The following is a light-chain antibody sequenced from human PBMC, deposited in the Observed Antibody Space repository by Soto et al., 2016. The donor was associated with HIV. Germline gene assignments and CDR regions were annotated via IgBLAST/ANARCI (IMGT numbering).Light chain of an antibody. CDR3: QAWDSRTVV. CDR2: EDT. Sequence: SFELTQPPSVSVSPGQTTSITCSGDKLGDKYTAWYQQRPGHSPILVIYEDTKRPSGIPERISGSNSGNTATLTISGTQAMDEADYYCQAWDSRTVVFGGGTKADRP. CDR1: KLGDKY. V-gene: IGLV3-1*01. J-gene: IGLJ3*02.